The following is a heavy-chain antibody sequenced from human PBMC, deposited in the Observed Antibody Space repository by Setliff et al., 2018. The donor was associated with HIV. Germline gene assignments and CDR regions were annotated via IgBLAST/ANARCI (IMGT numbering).Heavy chain of an antibody. V-gene: IGHV3-21*01. CDR1: GFTFSSYT. CDR2: ISSSSYYI. CDR3: ARAGVYYDSSGYCIDY. D-gene: IGHD3-22*01. J-gene: IGHJ4*02. Sequence: GGSLRLSCAASGFTFSSYTMNWVRQAPGKGLEWVSFISSSSYYIYYAESVKGRFTISRDNAKNSLYLQMNSLRAEDTAVYYCARAGVYYDSSGYCIDYWGQGTLVTVSS.